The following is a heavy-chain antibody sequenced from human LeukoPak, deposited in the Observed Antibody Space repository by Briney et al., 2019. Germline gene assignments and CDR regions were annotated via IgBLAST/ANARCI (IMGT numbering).Heavy chain of an antibody. J-gene: IGHJ6*02. CDR3: ARDYQYSSSWYSYYYYGMDV. CDR1: GDSVSSNSAA. V-gene: IGHV6-1*01. D-gene: IGHD6-13*01. Sequence: SQTLSLTCAISGDSVSSNSAAWNWIRQSPSRGLEWLGRTYYRSKWYNDYAVSVKSRITINPDTSKNQFSLQLNSVTPEDTAVHYCARDYQYSSSWYSYYYYGMDVWGQGTTVTVPS. CDR2: TYYRSKWYN.